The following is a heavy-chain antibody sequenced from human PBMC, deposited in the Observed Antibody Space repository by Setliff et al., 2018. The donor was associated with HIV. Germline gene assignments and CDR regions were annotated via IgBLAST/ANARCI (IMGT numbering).Heavy chain of an antibody. CDR1: GGSISRGGYY. CDR2: ISHSGGT. J-gene: IGHJ2*01. CDR3: ARDGLRGYSYGIGWHIEV. Sequence: SETLSLTCAVSGGSISRGGYYWNWIRQLPGQGLEWMGYISHSGGTYYNPSLEGRVSLSVDTSKNQFSLHLSSVTAADTAVYFCARDGLRGYSYGIGWHIEVWGRGTLVTVSS. D-gene: IGHD5-18*01. V-gene: IGHV4-31*11.